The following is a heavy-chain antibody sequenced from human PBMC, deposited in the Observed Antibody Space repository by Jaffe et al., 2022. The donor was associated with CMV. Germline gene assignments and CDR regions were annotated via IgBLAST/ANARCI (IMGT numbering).Heavy chain of an antibody. CDR3: ARDAPDFWSGYYFGY. V-gene: IGHV1-46*01. D-gene: IGHD3-3*01. CDR2: INPSGGST. J-gene: IGHJ4*02. CDR1: GYTFTSYY. Sequence: QVQLVQSGAEVKKPGASVKVSCKASGYTFTSYYMHWVRQAPGQGLEWMGIINPSGGSTSYAQKFQGRVTMTRDTSTSTVYMELSSLRSEDTAVYYCARDAPDFWSGYYFGYWGQGTLVTVSS.